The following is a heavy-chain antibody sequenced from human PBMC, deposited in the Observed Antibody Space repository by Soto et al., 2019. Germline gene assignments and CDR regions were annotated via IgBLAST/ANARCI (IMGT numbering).Heavy chain of an antibody. V-gene: IGHV3-23*01. D-gene: IGHD2-2*01. J-gene: IGHJ5*02. CDR2: ISGSGGST. CDR3: AKRGIVVVPAAIYGPLWFDP. CDR1: GFTFSSYA. Sequence: PGGSLRLSCAASGFTFSSYAMSWVRQAPGKGLEWVSAISGSGGSTYYADSVKGRFTISRDNSKNTLYLQMNSLRAEDTAVYYCAKRGIVVVPAAIYGPLWFDPWGQGTLVTVSS.